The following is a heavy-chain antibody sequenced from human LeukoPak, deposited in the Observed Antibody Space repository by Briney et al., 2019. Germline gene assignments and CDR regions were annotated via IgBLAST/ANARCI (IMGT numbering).Heavy chain of an antibody. CDR3: ARVRGYSYGVDY. D-gene: IGHD5-18*01. CDR1: GYTFTSYY. J-gene: IGHJ4*02. V-gene: IGHV1-46*01. CDR2: INPSGGST. Sequence: ASVKVSCKASGYTFTSYYMHWVRQAPGQGLGWMGIINPSGGSTSYAQKFQGRVTITADKSTSTAYMELSSLRSEDTAVYYCARVRGYSYGVDYWGQGTLVTVSS.